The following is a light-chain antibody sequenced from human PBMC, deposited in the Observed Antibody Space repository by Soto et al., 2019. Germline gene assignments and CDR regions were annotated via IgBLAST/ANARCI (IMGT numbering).Light chain of an antibody. CDR2: DVS. Sequence: SVETQPGSVSGSLWQSITLSCNGNSTDVGRYNYVSWYQQHPGKAPKLMIYDVSSRPSGVSNRFSGSKSGDTASLIISGLQAEDEADYYCLSFTTSDTYVFGTGTKVTVL. CDR1: STDVGRYNY. J-gene: IGLJ1*01. CDR3: LSFTTSDTYV. V-gene: IGLV2-14*01.